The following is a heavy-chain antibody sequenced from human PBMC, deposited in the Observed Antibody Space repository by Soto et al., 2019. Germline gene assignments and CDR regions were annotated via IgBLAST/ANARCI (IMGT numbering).Heavy chain of an antibody. Sequence: QSGGSLRLSCVASGFTFRNYGMHWVRQAPDKGLEWVAVIWFDGSNPDYADSVKGRFTISRDNSKDTLYLHMNRLRAEDTAVYSCARTPVVEGTYVPFDIWGQGTMVTVS. CDR1: GFTFRNYG. CDR3: ARTPVVEGTYVPFDI. D-gene: IGHD3-10*02. CDR2: IWFDGSNP. V-gene: IGHV3-33*01. J-gene: IGHJ3*02.